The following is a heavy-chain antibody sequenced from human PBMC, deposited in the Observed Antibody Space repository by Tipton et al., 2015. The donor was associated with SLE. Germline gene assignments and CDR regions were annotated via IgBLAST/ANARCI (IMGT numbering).Heavy chain of an antibody. D-gene: IGHD3-9*01. J-gene: IGHJ2*01. CDR1: GGSFSGYY. CDR3: ALRYFDGQYFDL. V-gene: IGHV4-34*01. Sequence: TLSLTCAVYGGSFSGYYWSWIRQPPGKGLEWIGEINHSGSTNYNPSLKRRVTISVDTSKNQFSLKLSSVTAADTAVYYCALRYFDGQYFDLWGRGTLVTVSS. CDR2: INHSGST.